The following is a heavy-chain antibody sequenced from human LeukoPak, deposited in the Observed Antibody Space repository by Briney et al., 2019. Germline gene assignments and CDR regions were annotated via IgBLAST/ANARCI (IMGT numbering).Heavy chain of an antibody. V-gene: IGHV1-8*01. CDR3: TRGSLSGSSRDY. CDR2: MNPDTGDT. Sequence: ASAWLSCKASGYTFTAYDINWVRQATGQGLEWMGWMNPDTGDTGYAQRLQGRVIMTRNTSIDTAYMELSGLCSEDTAVYYCTRGSLSGSSRDYWGQGALVTASS. D-gene: IGHD1-26*01. CDR1: GYTFTAYD. J-gene: IGHJ4*02.